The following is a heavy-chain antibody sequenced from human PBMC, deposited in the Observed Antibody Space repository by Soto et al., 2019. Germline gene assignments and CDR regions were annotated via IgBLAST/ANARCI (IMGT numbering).Heavy chain of an antibody. Sequence: PGGSLRLSCAASGFTVSSYYMSWVRQAPGKGLEWVSVIYSGGSTYYADSVKGRFTISRDNSKNTLYLQMNSLRAEDTAVYYCARDQWEQWLAGDYYYYGMDVWGQGTTVTV. CDR1: GFTVSSYY. J-gene: IGHJ6*02. CDR3: ARDQWEQWLAGDYYYYGMDV. V-gene: IGHV3-53*01. D-gene: IGHD6-19*01. CDR2: IYSGGST.